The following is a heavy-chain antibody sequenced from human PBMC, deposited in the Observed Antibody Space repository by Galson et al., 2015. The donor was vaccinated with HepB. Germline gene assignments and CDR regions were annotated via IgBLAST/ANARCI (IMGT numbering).Heavy chain of an antibody. CDR1: GFTFSGHW. J-gene: IGHJ4*02. D-gene: IGHD1-1*01. Sequence: SLRLSCAASGFTFSGHWMHWVRQAPGKGLIWVSRINSDGSSSSYGDYVKGRFTISRDDAKNTLYLQLNSLRAEDTAIYNCARGRPGTFTVLGNWGQGTLVTVSS. V-gene: IGHV3-74*01. CDR2: INSDGSSS. CDR3: ARGRPGTFTVLGN.